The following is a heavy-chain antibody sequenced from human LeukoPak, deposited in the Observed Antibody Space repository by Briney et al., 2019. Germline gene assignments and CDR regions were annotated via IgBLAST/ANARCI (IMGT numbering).Heavy chain of an antibody. CDR2: ISWNSGSI. CDR3: AKDTVAVAGTDPFDY. Sequence: PGGSLRLSCAASGFTFDDYAMHWVRQAPGKGLEWVSGISWNSGSIGYADSVKGRFTISRDNAKNSLYLQMNSLRAEDTALYYCAKDTVAVAGTDPFDYWGQGTLVTVSS. CDR1: GFTFDDYA. D-gene: IGHD6-19*01. V-gene: IGHV3-9*01. J-gene: IGHJ4*02.